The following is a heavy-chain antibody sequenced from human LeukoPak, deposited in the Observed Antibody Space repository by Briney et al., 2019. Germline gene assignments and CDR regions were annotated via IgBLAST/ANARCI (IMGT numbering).Heavy chain of an antibody. D-gene: IGHD2-2*01. V-gene: IGHV3-48*03. J-gene: IGHJ5*02. CDR3: ARGQRPQYTSTWDNWFDP. CDR1: GFPSSSYE. Sequence: GGSLRLSCAASGFPSSSYEMNWVRQAPGKRLQWVSYISSSGNKIYYAASEKGRFTISRDNAKNSLYLQIDSLRAEDTAVYYCARGQRPQYTSTWDNWFDPWGQGTQVTVSS. CDR2: ISSSGNKI.